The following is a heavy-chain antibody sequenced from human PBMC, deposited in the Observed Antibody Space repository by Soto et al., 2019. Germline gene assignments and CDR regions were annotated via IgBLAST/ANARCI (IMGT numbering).Heavy chain of an antibody. CDR2: VFYTGAT. Sequence: SETLSLTCTVSGGSISPYYWSWIRQPPGKGLEWIGYVFYTGATTYNPSLKSRVNMSVDTSKNQFSLKLSSVTAADTAVYYCARACPYDILTGYYTIYYYMDVWGKGTTVTVSS. CDR1: GGSISPYY. D-gene: IGHD3-9*01. V-gene: IGHV4-59*08. CDR3: ARACPYDILTGYYTIYYYMDV. J-gene: IGHJ6*03.